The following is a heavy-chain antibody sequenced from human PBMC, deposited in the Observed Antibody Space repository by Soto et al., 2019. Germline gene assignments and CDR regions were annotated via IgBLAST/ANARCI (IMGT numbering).Heavy chain of an antibody. CDR3: VRQGIGNLHGLVDV. CDR2: VYYTGGT. Sequence: QVQLRQSGPGLVKPSETLYLTCTVSSGPSSSHNWGWIRQPPGRGLEWIGYVYYTGGTSYNPSLKSRVTISADTSTNHISLTLSSVTAADTAVYYCVRQGIGNLHGLVDVWGQGTTVSVSS. CDR1: SGPSSSHN. D-gene: IGHD1-1*01. J-gene: IGHJ6*02. V-gene: IGHV4-59*08.